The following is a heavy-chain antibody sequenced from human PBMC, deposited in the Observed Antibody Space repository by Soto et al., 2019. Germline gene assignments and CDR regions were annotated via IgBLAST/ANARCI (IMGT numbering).Heavy chain of an antibody. CDR3: ARVGSGIGDYGLHVDYYFDY. CDR2: IKQDGSEK. Sequence: WGSLRLSCAASGFTFSSYWMSWVRQAPGKGLEWVANIKQDGSEKYYVDSVKGRFTISRDNAKNSLYLQMNSLRAEDTAVYYCARVGSGIGDYGLHVDYYFDYWGQGTLVTVSS. J-gene: IGHJ4*02. V-gene: IGHV3-7*01. D-gene: IGHD4-17*01. CDR1: GFTFSSYW.